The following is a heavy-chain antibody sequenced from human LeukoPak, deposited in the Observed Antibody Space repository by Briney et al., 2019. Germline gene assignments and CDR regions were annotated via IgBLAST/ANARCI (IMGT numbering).Heavy chain of an antibody. CDR1: GGSISSYY. CDR2: IYYSGST. J-gene: IGHJ4*02. V-gene: IGHV4-59*01. D-gene: IGHD3-22*01. CDR3: ARGADSSGYYSIFYFDY. Sequence: SSETLSLTCTVSGGSISSYYWNWIRQPPGKGLEWIGYIYYSGSTNYNPSLKSRVTISVDTSKNQFSLKLSSVTAADTAVYFCARGADSSGYYSIFYFDYWGQGTLVTVSS.